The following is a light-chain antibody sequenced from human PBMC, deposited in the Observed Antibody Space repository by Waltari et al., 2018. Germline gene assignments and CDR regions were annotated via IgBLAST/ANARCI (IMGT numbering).Light chain of an antibody. V-gene: IGKV1-12*01. CDR1: QDILSW. CDR2: AAS. CDR3: QQADRLPLT. J-gene: IGKJ4*01. Sequence: DIQLTQSPTSVSASVGDRVTITCRASQDILSWLAWYQQKPGKAPKLLISAASGLESGVPSRFSGRGSGTDFTLTISSLQPEDFATYYCQQADRLPLTFGGGTKVEIK.